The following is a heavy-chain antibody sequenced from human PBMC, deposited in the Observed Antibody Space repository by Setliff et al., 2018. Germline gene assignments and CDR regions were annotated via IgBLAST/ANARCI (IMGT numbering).Heavy chain of an antibody. Sequence: GGSLRLSCAASGFTVSSNYMNWVRQAPGKGLEWVSVIYSGGGSTFYADSVKGRFTISRDNSKNTLYLQMNSLRAEDTAVYYCARAITGKGDASGIWGQGTMVTVSS. J-gene: IGHJ3*02. CDR2: IYSGGGST. CDR3: ARAITGKGDASGI. CDR1: GFTVSSNY. V-gene: IGHV3-23*03. D-gene: IGHD1-20*01.